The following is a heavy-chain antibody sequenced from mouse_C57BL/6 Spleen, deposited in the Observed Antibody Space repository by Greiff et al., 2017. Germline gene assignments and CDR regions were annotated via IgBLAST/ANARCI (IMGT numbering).Heavy chain of an antibody. CDR2: IHPNSGST. V-gene: IGHV1-64*01. J-gene: IGHJ3*01. CDR3: AREGGYSNYSWFAY. D-gene: IGHD2-5*01. Sequence: VQLQQPGAELVKPGASVKLSCKASGYTFTSYWMHWVKQRPGQGLEWIGMIHPNSGSTNYNEKFKSKATLTVDKSSSTAYMQLSSLTSEDSAVYYCAREGGYSNYSWFAYWGQGTLVTVSA. CDR1: GYTFTSYW.